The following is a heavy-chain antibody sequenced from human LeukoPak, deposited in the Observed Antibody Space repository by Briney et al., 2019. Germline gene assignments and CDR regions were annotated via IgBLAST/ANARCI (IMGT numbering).Heavy chain of an antibody. D-gene: IGHD2-15*01. V-gene: IGHV1-69*13. CDR2: IISIFGTA. J-gene: IGHJ6*02. CDR3: ARHCSGGSCYPRGYSSYAMIV. Sequence: SVKLTCSASGGSFSSNAWSWWVRQPARGVLWWGGIISIFGTANYDQTFHGRVTMTRDESTSTVSLELSILIAADTAVYYCARHCSGGSCYPRGYSSYAMIVGGQGTTVTASS. CDR1: GGSFSSNA.